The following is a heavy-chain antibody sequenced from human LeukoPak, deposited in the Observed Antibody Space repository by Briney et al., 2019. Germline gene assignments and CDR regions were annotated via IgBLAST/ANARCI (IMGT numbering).Heavy chain of an antibody. J-gene: IGHJ4*02. V-gene: IGHV4-61*02. CDR2: IYISGST. CDR1: GGSISSGSYY. Sequence: SETLSLTCTVSGGSISSGSYYWSWIRQPAGKGLEWIGRIYISGSTNYNPSLKSRVTISVDTSKNQFSLKLSSVTAADTAVYYCARYSSSDSLDYWGQGTLVTVSS. D-gene: IGHD6-6*01. CDR3: ARYSSSDSLDY.